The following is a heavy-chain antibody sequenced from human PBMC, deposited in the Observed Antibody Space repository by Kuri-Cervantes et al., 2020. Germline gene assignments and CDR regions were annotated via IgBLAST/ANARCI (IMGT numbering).Heavy chain of an antibody. J-gene: IGHJ4*02. CDR2: IKQDGSEK. D-gene: IGHD3-3*02. CDR1: GFTFSSYW. V-gene: IGHV3-7*03. Sequence: GGSLRLPCAASGFTFSSYWMSWVRQAPGKGLEWVANIKQDGSEKYYVDSVKGRFTISRDNSKNTLYLQMNSLRAEDSALYYCAKYPNVDGSPSIFDYWGQGTLVTVSS. CDR3: AKYPNVDGSPSIFDY.